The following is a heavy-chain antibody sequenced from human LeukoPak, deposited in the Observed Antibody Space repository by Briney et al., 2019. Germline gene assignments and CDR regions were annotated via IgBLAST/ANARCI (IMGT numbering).Heavy chain of an antibody. D-gene: IGHD3-3*01. Sequence: SETLSLTCSVSGGSISSSYWSWIRQSAGKGLEWIGYISHSGSTTYNPSLKSRLTISVDMSTNQFSLDLNSVTTADTAVYYCARAQYYGFSSGYTGGFYYMDVWGTGTTVSVSS. J-gene: IGHJ6*03. V-gene: IGHV4-59*01. CDR1: GGSISSSY. CDR2: ISHSGST. CDR3: ARAQYYGFSSGYTGGFYYMDV.